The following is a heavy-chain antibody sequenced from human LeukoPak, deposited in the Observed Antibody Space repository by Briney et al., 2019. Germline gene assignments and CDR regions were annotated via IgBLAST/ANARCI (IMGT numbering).Heavy chain of an antibody. D-gene: IGHD1-1*01. J-gene: IGHJ6*02. CDR2: YSGST. CDR1: GGSISSSSYY. Sequence: SETLSLTCTVSGGSISSSSYYWGWIRQPPGKGLECIGSYSGSTYYNPSLKSRVTISVDTSKNQFSLNLSSVTAADTAVYYCARPGTTYYSYIMGVWGQGTTVTVSS. CDR3: ARPGTTYYSYIMGV. V-gene: IGHV4-39*01.